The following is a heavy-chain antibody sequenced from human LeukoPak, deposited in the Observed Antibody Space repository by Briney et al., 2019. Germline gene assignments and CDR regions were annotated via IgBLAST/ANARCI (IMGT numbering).Heavy chain of an antibody. Sequence: GESLNIPCKGSGYSFTSYWIGWVRQMPGKGLEWMGIIYPGDSGTRYNPSFQGQVTISADKSISTAYLQWSSLKASDTAMYYCARSTYYYDSSGYYYDYWGQGTLVTVSS. CDR1: GYSFTSYW. CDR2: IYPGDSGT. D-gene: IGHD3-22*01. J-gene: IGHJ4*02. CDR3: ARSTYYYDSSGYYYDY. V-gene: IGHV5-51*01.